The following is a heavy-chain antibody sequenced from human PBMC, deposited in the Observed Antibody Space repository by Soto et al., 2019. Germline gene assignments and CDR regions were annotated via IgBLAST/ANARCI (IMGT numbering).Heavy chain of an antibody. V-gene: IGHV3-33*01. CDR2: IRSDGSDK. Sequence: VGSLRLSCAASGFIFSPYGIHWVRQAPGKGLEWVALIRSDGSDKYYAESVTGRFTISRDNSKNTVYLQMNSLRAEDTALYFCARAPRMAPFDIWGQGTMVTVSS. CDR1: GFIFSPYG. J-gene: IGHJ3*02. CDR3: ARAPRMAPFDI.